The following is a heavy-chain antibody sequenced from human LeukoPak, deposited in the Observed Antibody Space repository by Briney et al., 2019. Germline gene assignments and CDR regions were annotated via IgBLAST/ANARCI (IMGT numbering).Heavy chain of an antibody. CDR3: ALFRGGGGTTGCHP. D-gene: IGHD1-7*01. V-gene: IGHV3-7*01. CDR2: IRQDGNEI. CDR1: GFSFSAFW. Sequence: GSLRLSCAASGFSFSAFWMSWVRQAPGNGLEWVANIRQDGNEIYYMDSVKGRFTISRDNAKNSLYLQMNSLRVEATAVYYCALFRGGGGTTGCHPWGQEIRAPVPS. J-gene: IGHJ5*02.